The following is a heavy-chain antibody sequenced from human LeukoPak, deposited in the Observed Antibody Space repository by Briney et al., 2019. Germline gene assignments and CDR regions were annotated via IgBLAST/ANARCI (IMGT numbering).Heavy chain of an antibody. J-gene: IGHJ3*02. Sequence: GASVKVSCKASGYTFTSYDINWVRQATGQGLEWVGWMNPNSGNTGYAQKFQGRVTMTRNTSISTAYMELSSLRSEDTAVYYCARVPVGYHDAFDIWGQGTMVTVSS. V-gene: IGHV1-8*01. D-gene: IGHD1-26*01. CDR3: ARVPVGYHDAFDI. CDR1: GYTFTSYD. CDR2: MNPNSGNT.